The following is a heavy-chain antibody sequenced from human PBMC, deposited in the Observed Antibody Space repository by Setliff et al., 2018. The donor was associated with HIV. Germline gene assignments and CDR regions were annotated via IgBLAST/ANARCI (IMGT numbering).Heavy chain of an antibody. CDR2: IIPMLRVA. CDR1: GGTFRTYA. D-gene: IGHD1-1*01. CDR3: ARAPEPRGGVFNI. V-gene: IGHV1-69*10. Sequence: VASVKVSCKASGGTFRTYAISWVRQAPGQGLEWMGGIIPMLRVAKYAQNLQDRVTITADKSTGTAYMELSGLRSEDTAVYYCARAPEPRGGVFNIWGQGTMVTVSS. J-gene: IGHJ3*02.